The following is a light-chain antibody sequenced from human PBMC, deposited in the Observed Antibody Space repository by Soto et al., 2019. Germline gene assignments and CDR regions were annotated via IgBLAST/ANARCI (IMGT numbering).Light chain of an antibody. CDR1: SSNIGAGYD. CDR3: QSYDSSLHVV. V-gene: IGLV1-40*01. J-gene: IGLJ2*01. Sequence: QSVLTQPPSVSGAPGQRVTISCTGSSSNIGAGYDVHWYQQLPGTAPKLLIYGNSNRPSGVPDRFSGSKSGTSASLAITGLQAEDEADYYCQSYDSSLHVVFGGGNKLTVL. CDR2: GNS.